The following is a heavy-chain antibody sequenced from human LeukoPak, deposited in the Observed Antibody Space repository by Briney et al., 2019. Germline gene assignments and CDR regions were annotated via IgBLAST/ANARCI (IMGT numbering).Heavy chain of an antibody. Sequence: GGSLRLSCAASGFTFSDYWMSWVRQAPGKGLEWVAHIKQDGSEKYYVDSVKGRFTISRDNAKNSLYLQMNSLRAEDTAVYYCARDRNSGSYLDYYYYYMDVWGKGTTVTISS. CDR1: GFTFSDYW. D-gene: IGHD1-26*01. CDR3: ARDRNSGSYLDYYYYYMDV. CDR2: IKQDGSEK. V-gene: IGHV3-7*01. J-gene: IGHJ6*03.